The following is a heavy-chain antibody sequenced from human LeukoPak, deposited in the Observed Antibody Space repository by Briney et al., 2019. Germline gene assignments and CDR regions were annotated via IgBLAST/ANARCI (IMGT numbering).Heavy chain of an antibody. J-gene: IGHJ4*02. Sequence: GGSLILSCVASGFTFDDYAMYWVRQAPGEGLEWVSGISWNSGSIVYADSVKGRFTISRDNAKNSLYLQMNSLRAEDTALYYCAKDKSTVTTMYYFDYWGQGTLVTVSS. CDR2: ISWNSGSI. D-gene: IGHD4-17*01. V-gene: IGHV3-9*01. CDR3: AKDKSTVTTMYYFDY. CDR1: GFTFDDYA.